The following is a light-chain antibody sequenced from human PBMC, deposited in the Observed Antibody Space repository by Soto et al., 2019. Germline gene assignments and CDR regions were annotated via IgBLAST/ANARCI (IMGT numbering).Light chain of an antibody. Sequence: QSVLTQPASVSGSPGQSIALSRTGTSSDVGTYNLVSWYQQHPGKAPKLLISEGGKRPSGVSDRFSGSKSGNTASLTISGLQVEDEADYYCCSFAAGNTYVLGTGTKVTVL. CDR2: EGG. J-gene: IGLJ1*01. CDR1: SSDVGTYNL. CDR3: CSFAAGNTYV. V-gene: IGLV2-23*01.